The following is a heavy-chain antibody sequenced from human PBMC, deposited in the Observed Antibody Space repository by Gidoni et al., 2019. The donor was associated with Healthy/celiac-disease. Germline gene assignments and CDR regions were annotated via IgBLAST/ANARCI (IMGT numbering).Heavy chain of an antibody. D-gene: IGHD6-19*01. J-gene: IGHJ4*02. CDR3: AKVRGQKYSSGWYPYYFDY. CDR2: ISGSGGST. Sequence: EVQLLESGGGLVQPGGSLRLSWAASGFTFSSYALRWVHQAPGKGLGLVSAISGSGGSTYYADSVKGRFTISRDNSKNTLYLQMNSLRAEDTAVYYCAKVRGQKYSSGWYPYYFDYWGQGTLVTVSS. V-gene: IGHV3-23*01. CDR1: GFTFSSYA.